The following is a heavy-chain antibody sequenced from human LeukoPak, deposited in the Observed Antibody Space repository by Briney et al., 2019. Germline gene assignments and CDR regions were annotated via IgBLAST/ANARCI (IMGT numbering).Heavy chain of an antibody. CDR2: ISYDGSNK. CDR3: ARGPGGWYSSSWYSGWFDP. D-gene: IGHD6-13*01. CDR1: GFTFSSYA. V-gene: IGHV3-30-3*01. J-gene: IGHJ5*02. Sequence: PGRSLRLSCAASGFTFSSYAMHWVRQAPGKGLEWVAVISYDGSNKYYADSVKGRFTISRDNSKNTLYLQMNSLRAEDTAVYYCARGPGGWYSSSWYSGWFDPWGRGTLVTVSS.